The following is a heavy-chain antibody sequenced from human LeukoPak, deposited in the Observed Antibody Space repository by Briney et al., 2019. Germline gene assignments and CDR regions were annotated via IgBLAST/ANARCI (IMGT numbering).Heavy chain of an antibody. CDR2: IIPIFGTA. J-gene: IGHJ5*02. CDR3: ASGRVVVVAAADNWFDP. V-gene: IGHV1-69*06. D-gene: IGHD2-15*01. Sequence: ASVTVSCKASGGTFSSYAISWVRQAPGQGLEWMGGIIPIFGTANYAQKFQGRVTITADKSTSTAYMELSSLRSEDTAVYYCASGRVVVVAAADNWFDPWGQGTLVTVSS. CDR1: GGTFSSYA.